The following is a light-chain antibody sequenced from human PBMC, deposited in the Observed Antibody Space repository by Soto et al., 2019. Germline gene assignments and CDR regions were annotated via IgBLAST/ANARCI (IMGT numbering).Light chain of an antibody. J-gene: IGKJ1*01. V-gene: IGKV1-5*01. Sequence: DIQMTQSPSTLSASVGDRVTITCRASQNIGSWLAWYQQKPGKAPKFLIYDASSLESGVPSRFSGSGSGTEFTLTISSLQPDDFATYYCQQYKSFAWTFGQGTKVDIK. CDR2: DAS. CDR1: QNIGSW. CDR3: QQYKSFAWT.